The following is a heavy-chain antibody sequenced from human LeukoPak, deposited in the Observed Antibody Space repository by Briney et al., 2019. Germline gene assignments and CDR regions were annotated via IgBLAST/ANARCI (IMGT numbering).Heavy chain of an antibody. J-gene: IGHJ5*02. Sequence: SETLSLTCTVSGGSISSYYWSWIRQPPGKGLEWIGYIYYSGSTNYNPSLKSRVTISVDTSKNQFSLKLSSVTAADTAVYYCARSGIYGSGSYYSTNWFDPWGQGTLVTVSS. CDR3: ARSGIYGSGSYYSTNWFDP. V-gene: IGHV4-59*01. CDR2: IYYSGST. D-gene: IGHD3-10*01. CDR1: GGSISSYY.